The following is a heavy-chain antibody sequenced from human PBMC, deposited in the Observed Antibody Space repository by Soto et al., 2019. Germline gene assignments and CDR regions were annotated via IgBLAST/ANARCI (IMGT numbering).Heavy chain of an antibody. D-gene: IGHD3-10*01. Sequence: EWIVHIYYSGSTNYNPSLKSRVTISVDTSKNQFSLKLSSVTAADTAVYYCARAGTTMVRGVISGWFDPWGQGTLVTVS. CDR2: IYYSGST. CDR3: ARAGTTMVRGVISGWFDP. V-gene: IGHV4-59*01. J-gene: IGHJ5*02.